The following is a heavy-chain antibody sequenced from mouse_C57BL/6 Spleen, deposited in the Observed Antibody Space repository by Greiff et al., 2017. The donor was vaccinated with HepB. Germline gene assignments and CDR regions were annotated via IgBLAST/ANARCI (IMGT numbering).Heavy chain of an antibody. Sequence: EVQRVESGGGLVQPKGSLKLSCAASGFTFNTYAMHWVRQAPGKGLEWVARIRSKSSNYATYYADSVKDRFTISRDDSQSMLYLQMNNLKTEDTAMYYCVREELRFYYFDYWGQGTTLTVSS. V-gene: IGHV10-3*01. D-gene: IGHD1-1*01. CDR3: VREELRFYYFDY. J-gene: IGHJ2*01. CDR2: IRSKSSNYAT. CDR1: GFTFNTYA.